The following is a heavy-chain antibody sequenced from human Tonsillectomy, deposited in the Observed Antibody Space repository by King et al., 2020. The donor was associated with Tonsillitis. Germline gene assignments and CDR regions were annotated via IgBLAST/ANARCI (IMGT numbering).Heavy chain of an antibody. J-gene: IGHJ4*02. Sequence: VQLVESGGGLVKPGGSLRLSCAASGFTFINAWMSWVRQAPGKGLEWVGRIKSKTDGGTTDYAAPVKGRFTISRDDSKNTLYLQMNSLKTEDTAVYYCTTSVSGWELSFDYWGQGTRVTVSS. CDR2: IKSKTDGGTT. CDR3: TTSVSGWELSFDY. V-gene: IGHV3-15*01. CDR1: GFTFINAW. D-gene: IGHD1-26*01.